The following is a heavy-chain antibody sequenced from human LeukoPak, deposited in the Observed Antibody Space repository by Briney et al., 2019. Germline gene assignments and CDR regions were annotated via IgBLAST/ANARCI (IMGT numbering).Heavy chain of an antibody. J-gene: IGHJ3*01. CDR1: GFSFSKYW. Sequence: GGSLRLSCAASGFSFSKYWMHWVRQAPGEGLVWVSRVNGPGDWTHYADSVRGRFIISRDNAENTISLQMNNLRAEDTAVYFCAREVFEGQRQSDAFDVWGQGTMVTVSS. V-gene: IGHV3-74*01. CDR3: AREVFEGQRQSDAFDV. CDR2: VNGPGDWT. D-gene: IGHD6-25*01.